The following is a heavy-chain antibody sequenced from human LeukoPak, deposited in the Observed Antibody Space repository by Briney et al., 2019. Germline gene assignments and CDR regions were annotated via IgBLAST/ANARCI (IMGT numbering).Heavy chain of an antibody. CDR3: AKDLHGAFDY. Sequence: GGSLRLSCAASGFTFSSYGMHWVRQAPGKGLEWVAFIRYDGSNKYYGDSVKGRFTISRDNSKNTLYLHMHSLRADDTALYYCAKDLHGAFDYWGQGILVTVSS. V-gene: IGHV3-30*02. CDR1: GFTFSSYG. CDR2: IRYDGSNK. J-gene: IGHJ4*02. D-gene: IGHD3-16*01.